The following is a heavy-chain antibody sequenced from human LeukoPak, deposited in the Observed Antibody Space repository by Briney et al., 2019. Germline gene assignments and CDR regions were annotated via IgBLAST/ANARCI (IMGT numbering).Heavy chain of an antibody. D-gene: IGHD6-19*01. V-gene: IGHV4-4*02. J-gene: IGHJ4*02. Sequence: SETLSLTCTVSGGSISDGHWLSWVRQPPGKGLEWIGEIYQSGITNYNPSLKSRVTITVDKSKNEISLNLNSVTAADTAVYYCARVGSGWYGGLFDYWGQGTLVTVSS. CDR1: GGSISDGHW. CDR2: IYQSGIT. CDR3: ARVGSGWYGGLFDY.